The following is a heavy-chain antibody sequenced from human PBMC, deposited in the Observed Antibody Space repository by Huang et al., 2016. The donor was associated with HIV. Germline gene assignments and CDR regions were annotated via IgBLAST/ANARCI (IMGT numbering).Heavy chain of an antibody. D-gene: IGHD2-8*01. J-gene: IGHJ6*02. CDR2: IRQDGSEK. CDR1: TVTFTAYW. CDR3: VTKASAMDV. V-gene: IGHV3-7*01. Sequence: LVESGGGLVQPGGSLRLSCGGSTVTFTAYWLTWVRQPPGQGLDWVASIRQDGSEKFYLDSVKGRFNISRDNGKKLLFLEMTSLQVDDTATYFCVTKASAMDVWGQGTTVIVSS.